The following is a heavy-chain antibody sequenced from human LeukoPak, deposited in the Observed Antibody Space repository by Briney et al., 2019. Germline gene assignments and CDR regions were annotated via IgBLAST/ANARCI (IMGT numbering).Heavy chain of an antibody. CDR2: IYHSGIT. V-gene: IGHV4-30-2*01. D-gene: IGHD3-3*01. CDR1: GGSIRSDIDY. Sequence: SETLSLTCTVSGGSIRSDIDYWSWIRQPPGKGLEWIGYIYHSGITHYNPSLKSRVTISVDRSKNQFSLQLTSVTVADTAMYFCARDKRGYDTYNWFDPWGQGTLVTVSS. J-gene: IGHJ5*02. CDR3: ARDKRGYDTYNWFDP.